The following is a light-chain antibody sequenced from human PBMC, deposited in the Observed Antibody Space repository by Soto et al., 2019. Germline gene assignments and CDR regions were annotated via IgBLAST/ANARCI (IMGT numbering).Light chain of an antibody. CDR3: QQYGSSGT. CDR1: QTIRST. J-gene: IGKJ1*01. CDR2: DAS. V-gene: IGKV3-15*01. Sequence: ETVMTQSPATLSVSPGERATLSCRASQTIRSTLAWFQQKPGQAPRLLIYDASTRANGIPARFRGSGSGTEFTLTISSLQSEDFAVYYCQQYGSSGTFGQGTKVEIK.